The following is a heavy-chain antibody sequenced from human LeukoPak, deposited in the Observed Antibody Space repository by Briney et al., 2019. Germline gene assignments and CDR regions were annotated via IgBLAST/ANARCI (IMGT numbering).Heavy chain of an antibody. D-gene: IGHD5-24*01. CDR2: INHSGST. J-gene: IGHJ4*02. CDR3: ARGRGYNTFDY. V-gene: IGHV4-34*01. Sequence: SETLSLTCAVYGGSFSGYFWSWLRQPPGKGLEWIGEINHSGSTNYNPSLKSRLTKSVDTSKNQFSLKLSSVTAADTAMYYCARGRGYNTFDYWGQGTLVTVSS. CDR1: GGSFSGYF.